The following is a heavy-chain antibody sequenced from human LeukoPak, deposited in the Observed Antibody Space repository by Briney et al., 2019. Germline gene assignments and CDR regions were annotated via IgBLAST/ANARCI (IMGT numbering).Heavy chain of an antibody. V-gene: IGHV3-23*01. D-gene: IGHD6-13*01. Sequence: GGSLRLSCAASGFTFSSYDMTWVRQAPGKGLEWVSGISGSGGSTYYTDSVKGRFTISRDNSRNTLYLQMNSLRAEDTAVYYCAKVKVSAALDSWGQGTLVTVSS. CDR3: AKVKVSAALDS. CDR1: GFTFSSYD. J-gene: IGHJ4*02. CDR2: ISGSGGST.